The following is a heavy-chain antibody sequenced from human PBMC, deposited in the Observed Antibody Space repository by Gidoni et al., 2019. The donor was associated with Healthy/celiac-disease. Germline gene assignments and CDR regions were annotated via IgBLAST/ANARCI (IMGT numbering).Heavy chain of an antibody. V-gene: IGHV1-8*01. Sequence: VQLVQSGAEVKKPGASVKFSCKASGYTFPSYDIHWVRQAPGQGLEWMGWMNPNSGNTGYEQKFQGRVTMTRNTAISTAYMELSSLRSEDTAVYYCARGATYIYYDLWSGYSNWFDPGGQGTLVTVSS. J-gene: IGHJ5*02. CDR1: GYTFPSYD. CDR3: ARGATYIYYDLWSGYSNWFDP. D-gene: IGHD3-3*01. CDR2: MNPNSGNT.